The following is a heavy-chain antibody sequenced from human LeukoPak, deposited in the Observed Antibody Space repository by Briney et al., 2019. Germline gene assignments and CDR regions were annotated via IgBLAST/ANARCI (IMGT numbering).Heavy chain of an antibody. J-gene: IGHJ4*02. CDR2: IIPIFGTA. V-gene: IGHV1-69*05. D-gene: IGHD6-25*01. Sequence: GASVKVSCKASGGTFSSYAISWVRQAPGQGLEWMGGIIPIFGTANYAQKFQGRVTITTDESTSTAYMELSSLRSEDTAVYYCVRDVSSGGYFDYWGQGTLVTVSS. CDR3: VRDVSSGGYFDY. CDR1: GGTFSSYA.